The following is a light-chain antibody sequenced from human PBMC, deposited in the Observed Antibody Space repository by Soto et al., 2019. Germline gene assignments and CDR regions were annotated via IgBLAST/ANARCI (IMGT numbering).Light chain of an antibody. CDR2: DVS. J-gene: IGLJ2*01. CDR3: NSFTTSSTPV. CDR1: SSDVGAYNY. V-gene: IGLV2-14*03. Sequence: QSALTQPASVSGSPGQSITISCTGTSSDVGAYNYVSWYQHHPGKAPKLMIYDVSNRPSGVSNRFSGSKSGNTASLTISGLQAEDEADYYCNSFTTSSTPVFGGGTKVTVL.